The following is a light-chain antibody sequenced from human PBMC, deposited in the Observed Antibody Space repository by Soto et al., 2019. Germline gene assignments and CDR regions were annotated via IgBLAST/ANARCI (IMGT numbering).Light chain of an antibody. CDR2: DAS. V-gene: IGKV1-5*01. CDR1: QYISNW. J-gene: IGKJ2*01. CDR3: QQYNSYHT. Sequence: DIQMTQSPSTLSASVGDRVTITCRASQYISNWVAWYQQKPGKAPKLLIYDASTLESGVPSRFSGRASGTEFTLTIGSLQPDDLATYYCQQYNSYHTFGQGTKLEIK.